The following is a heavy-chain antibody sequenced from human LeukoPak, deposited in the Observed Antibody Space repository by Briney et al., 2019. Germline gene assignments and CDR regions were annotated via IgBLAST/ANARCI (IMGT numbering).Heavy chain of an antibody. CDR3: ARVDSSSWRPMKFDY. D-gene: IGHD6-13*01. V-gene: IGHV4-30-4*08. Sequence: PSETLSLTCTVSGGSISSGDYYWSWIRQPPGKGLEWIGYIYYSGSTYYNPSLKSRVTISVDTPKNQFSLKLSSVTAADTAVYYCARVDSSSWRPMKFDYWGQGTLVTVSS. CDR1: GGSISSGDYY. CDR2: IYYSGST. J-gene: IGHJ4*02.